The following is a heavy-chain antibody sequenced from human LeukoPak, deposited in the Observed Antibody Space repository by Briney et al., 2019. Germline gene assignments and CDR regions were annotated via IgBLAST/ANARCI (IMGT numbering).Heavy chain of an antibody. CDR2: INWNGGST. J-gene: IGHJ4*02. CDR3: ARASYSGYDSDY. CDR1: GFTFDDYG. Sequence: EGSLRLSCAASGFTFDDYGMSWVRHAPGKGLEWVSGINWNGGSTGYADSVKGRFTISRDNAKNSLYLQMNSLRAEDTALYYCARASYSGYDSDYWGQGTLVTVSA. V-gene: IGHV3-20*04. D-gene: IGHD5-12*01.